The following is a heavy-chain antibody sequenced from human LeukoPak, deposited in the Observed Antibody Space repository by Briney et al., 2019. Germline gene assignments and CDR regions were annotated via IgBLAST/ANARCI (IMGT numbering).Heavy chain of an antibody. CDR3: AKVTEWELPGGGFDY. CDR1: GFTFSSYG. D-gene: IGHD1-26*01. Sequence: GGSLRLSCAASGFTFSSYGMHWVRQAPGKGLEWVAFIRYDGSNKYYADSVKGRFTISRDNSKNTLYLQMNSLRAEDTAVYYCAKVTEWELPGGGFDYWGQGTLVTVSS. J-gene: IGHJ4*02. V-gene: IGHV3-30*02. CDR2: IRYDGSNK.